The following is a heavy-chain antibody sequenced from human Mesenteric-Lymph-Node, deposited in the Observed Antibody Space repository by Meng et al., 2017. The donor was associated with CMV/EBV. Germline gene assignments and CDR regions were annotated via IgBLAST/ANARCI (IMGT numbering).Heavy chain of an antibody. CDR1: GFTCSSYA. Sequence: GESLKISCAASGFTCSSYAMSWVRQAPGKGLEWVSAISGSGGSTYYADSVKGRFTISRDNSKNTLYLQMNSLRAEDTAVYYCAKSIGVCLTCEYYYYGMDVWGQGTTVTVSS. CDR3: AKSIGVCLTCEYYYYGMDV. D-gene: IGHD2-8*01. CDR2: ISGSGGST. J-gene: IGHJ6*02. V-gene: IGHV3-23*01.